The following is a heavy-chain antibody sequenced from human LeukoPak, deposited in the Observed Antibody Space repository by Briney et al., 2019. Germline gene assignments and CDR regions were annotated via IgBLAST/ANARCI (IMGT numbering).Heavy chain of an antibody. CDR1: GFTFSSYS. J-gene: IGHJ4*02. CDR2: ISSSSSYI. Sequence: TGGSLRLSCAASGFTFSSYSMSWVRQAPGKGLEWVSSISSSSSYIYYADSVKGRVTISRDNAKNSLYLQMNSLRAEDTAVYYCARERDWDYGGYYFDYWGQGTLVTVSS. CDR3: ARERDWDYGGYYFDY. V-gene: IGHV3-21*01. D-gene: IGHD4-23*01.